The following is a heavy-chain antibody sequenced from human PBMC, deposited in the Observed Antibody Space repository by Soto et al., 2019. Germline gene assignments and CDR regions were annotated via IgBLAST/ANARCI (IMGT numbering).Heavy chain of an antibody. Sequence: SETLSLTCAVSGYSISSGYYWGWIRQPPGKGLEWIGSIYHSGSTYYNPSLKSRVTISVDTSKNTLYLQMNSLRAEDTAVYYCAKVGSSGAKNDYWGQGTLVTVSS. CDR1: GYSISSGYY. V-gene: IGHV4-38-2*01. CDR3: AKVGSSGAKNDY. D-gene: IGHD3-22*01. CDR2: IYHSGST. J-gene: IGHJ4*02.